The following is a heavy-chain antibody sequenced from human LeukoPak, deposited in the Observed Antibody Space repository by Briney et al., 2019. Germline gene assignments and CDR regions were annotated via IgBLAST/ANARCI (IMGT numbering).Heavy chain of an antibody. CDR3: ARDYIAAAGSFDP. Sequence: SETLSLTCTVSGGSISSYYWSWIRQPPGKGLEWIGYIYYSGSTNYNPSLKSRVTISVDTSKNQFSLKLSSVTAADTAVYYCARDYIAAAGSFDPWGQGTPVTVSS. CDR1: GGSISSYY. V-gene: IGHV4-59*01. CDR2: IYYSGST. J-gene: IGHJ5*02. D-gene: IGHD6-13*01.